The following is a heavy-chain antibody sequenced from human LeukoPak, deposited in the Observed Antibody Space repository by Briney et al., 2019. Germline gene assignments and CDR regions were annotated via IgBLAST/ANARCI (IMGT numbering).Heavy chain of an antibody. Sequence: GGSLRLSCAASGFTFSSYGMHWVRQAPGKGLEWVAVISYDGSNKYYADSVKGRFTISRDNSKNTLYLQMNSLRAEDTAVYYCAKAAAAARGSLYYYYYMDVWGKGTTVTVSS. CDR1: GFTFSSYG. V-gene: IGHV3-30*18. D-gene: IGHD6-13*01. CDR2: ISYDGSNK. J-gene: IGHJ6*03. CDR3: AKAAAAARGSLYYYYYMDV.